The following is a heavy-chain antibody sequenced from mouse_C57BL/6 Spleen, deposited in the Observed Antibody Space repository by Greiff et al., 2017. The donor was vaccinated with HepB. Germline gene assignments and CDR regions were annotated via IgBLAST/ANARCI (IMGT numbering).Heavy chain of an antibody. V-gene: IGHV1-64*01. CDR2: IHPNSGST. CDR3: ARDYSNYVNDFDD. J-gene: IGHJ2*01. Sequence: QVQLQQPGAELVKPGASVKLSCKASGYTFTSYWMHWVKQRPGPGLEWIGMIHPNSGSTNYNEKFKSKATLTVDKCSSTAYVQLSSLTSEDSAVYYCARDYSNYVNDFDDWGQVTTLAVSS. CDR1: GYTFTSYW. D-gene: IGHD2-5*01.